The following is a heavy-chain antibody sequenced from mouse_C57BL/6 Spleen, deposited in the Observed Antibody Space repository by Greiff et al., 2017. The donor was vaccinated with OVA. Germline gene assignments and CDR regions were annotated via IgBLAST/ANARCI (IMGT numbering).Heavy chain of an antibody. J-gene: IGHJ3*01. CDR3: ARGWAITTVVAPPFAY. CDR2: ISYAGRN. V-gene: IGHV3-6*01. D-gene: IGHD1-1*01. CDR1: GYSITSGYY. Sequence: EVKLQESGPGLVKPSQSLSLTCSVTGYSITSGYYWNWIRQFPGNKLEWMGYISYAGRNNSTPSLKNRISITRDASKNQFFLKLNSVTTEDTATYYCARGWAITTVVAPPFAYWGQGTLVTVSA.